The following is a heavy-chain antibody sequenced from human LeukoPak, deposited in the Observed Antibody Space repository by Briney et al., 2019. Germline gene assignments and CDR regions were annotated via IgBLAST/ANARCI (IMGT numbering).Heavy chain of an antibody. Sequence: QAGGSLRLSCVASGFTFSNYWMHWVRQPPGKGPVWVSRIYVDGRTTNYADSVKGRFTISRDNAKNTVYLEMNSLSVEDTATYYCIRDFRSADLWGQGTLVTVTS. CDR3: IRDFRSADL. V-gene: IGHV3-74*01. CDR2: IYVDGRTT. J-gene: IGHJ5*02. CDR1: GFTFSNYW.